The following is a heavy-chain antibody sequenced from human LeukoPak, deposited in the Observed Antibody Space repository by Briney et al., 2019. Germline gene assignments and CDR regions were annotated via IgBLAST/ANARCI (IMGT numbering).Heavy chain of an antibody. CDR1: GFTFSSHW. CDR2: IKYDASST. V-gene: IGHV3-74*01. J-gene: IGHJ4*02. CDR3: AKDIWFGELLYDFDY. Sequence: GGSLRLSCADSGFTFSSHWMHWVRQAPGKGLVWVSRIKYDASSTSYADSVKGRFTISRDNSKNTLYLQMNSLRAEDTAVYYCAKDIWFGELLYDFDYWGQGTLVTVSS. D-gene: IGHD3-10*01.